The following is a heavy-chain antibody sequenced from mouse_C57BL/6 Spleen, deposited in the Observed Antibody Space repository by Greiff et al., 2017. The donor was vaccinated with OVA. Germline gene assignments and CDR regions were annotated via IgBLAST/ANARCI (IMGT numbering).Heavy chain of an antibody. CDR3: AKGIYDGYNYFDY. CDR2: INPSTGGT. J-gene: IGHJ2*01. D-gene: IGHD2-3*01. Sequence: VQLQQSGPELVKPGASVKISCKASGYSFTGYYMNWVKQSPEKSLEWIGEINPSTGGTTYNQKFKAKATLTVDKSSSTAYLQLKSRTSEDSAVYYCAKGIYDGYNYFDYWGQGTTLTVSS. V-gene: IGHV1-42*01. CDR1: GYSFTGYY.